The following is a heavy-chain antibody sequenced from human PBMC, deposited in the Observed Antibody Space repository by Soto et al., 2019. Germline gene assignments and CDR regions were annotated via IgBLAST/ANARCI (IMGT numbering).Heavy chain of an antibody. D-gene: IGHD3-10*01. V-gene: IGHV4-4*07. CDR3: ARDFGVRGDKYYYGMDV. J-gene: IGHJ6*02. Sequence: TSETLSLTCTVSGGSISSYYWSWIRQPAGKGLEWIGRIYTSGSTNYNPSLKSRVTMSVDTSKNQFSLKLSSVTAADTAMYYCARDFGVRGDKYYYGMDVWGQGTTVTVSS. CDR1: GGSISSYY. CDR2: IYTSGST.